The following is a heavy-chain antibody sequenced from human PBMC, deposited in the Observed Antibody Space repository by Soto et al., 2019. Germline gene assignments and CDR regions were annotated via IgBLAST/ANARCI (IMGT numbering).Heavy chain of an antibody. D-gene: IGHD4-4*01. Sequence: SETLSLTCAVSGDSISSCAYFWSWFRQPPGKGLEWIGYIYYSGSAYYNPSLKSRATISVDTSKNQFSLKLSSVTAADTAVYYSARSSRNIVDYWGRGTLVT. CDR3: ARSSRNIVDY. V-gene: IGHV4-30-4*01. CDR2: IYYSGSA. J-gene: IGHJ4*02. CDR1: GDSISSCAYF.